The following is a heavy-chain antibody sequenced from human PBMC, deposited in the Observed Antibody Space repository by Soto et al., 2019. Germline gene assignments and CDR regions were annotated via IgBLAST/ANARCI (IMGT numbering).Heavy chain of an antibody. CDR3: ARGGARYYDSSGYYPR. CDR2: INAGNGNT. D-gene: IGHD3-22*01. J-gene: IGHJ4*02. V-gene: IGHV1-3*01. CDR1: GYTFTSYA. Sequence: GASVKVSCKASGYTFTSYAMHWVRQAPGQRLEWMGWINAGNGNTKYSQKFQGRVTITRDTSASTAYMELSSLRSEDTAVYYCARGGARYYDSSGYYPRWGQGTLVTVSS.